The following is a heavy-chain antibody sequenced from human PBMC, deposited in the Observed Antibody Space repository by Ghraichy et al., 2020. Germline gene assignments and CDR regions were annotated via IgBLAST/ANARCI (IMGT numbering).Heavy chain of an antibody. CDR3: AKDIGYYYDSSGYSGGHAFDI. J-gene: IGHJ3*02. CDR1: GFTFDDYA. CDR2: ISWNSGSI. D-gene: IGHD3-22*01. Sequence: GGSLRLSCAASGFTFDDYAMHWVRQAPGKGLEWVSGISWNSGSIGYADSVKGRFTISRDNAKNSLYLQMNSLRAEDTALYYCAKDIGYYYDSSGYSGGHAFDIWGQGTMVTVSS. V-gene: IGHV3-9*01.